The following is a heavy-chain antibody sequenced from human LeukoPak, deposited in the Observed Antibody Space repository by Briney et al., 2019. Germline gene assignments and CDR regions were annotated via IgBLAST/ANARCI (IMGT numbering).Heavy chain of an antibody. Sequence: SETLSLTCTVSDYSISNGYYWGWIRQPPGTGLEWIGSIYPSGSTFYNPSLKSRVTISVDTSKNQFSLRLSSVTAADAAVYYCARSYASSWYWNWFDPWGQGTLVTVSS. D-gene: IGHD6-13*01. CDR3: ARSYASSWYWNWFDP. J-gene: IGHJ5*02. V-gene: IGHV4-38-2*02. CDR2: IYPSGST. CDR1: DYSISNGYY.